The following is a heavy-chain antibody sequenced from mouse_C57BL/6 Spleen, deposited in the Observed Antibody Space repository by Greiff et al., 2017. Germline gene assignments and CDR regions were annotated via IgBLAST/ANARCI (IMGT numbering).Heavy chain of an antibody. D-gene: IGHD1-1*01. CDR3: TRGAYYYGSSPGMDY. CDR1: GFTFSDAW. J-gene: IGHJ4*01. Sequence: EVKVEESGGGLVQPGGSMKLSCAASGFTFSDAWMDWVRQSPEKGLEWVAEIRNKANNHATYYAESVKGRFTISRDDSKSSVYLQMNSLRAEDTGIYYCTRGAYYYGSSPGMDYWGQGTSVTVSS. V-gene: IGHV6-6*01. CDR2: IRNKANNHAT.